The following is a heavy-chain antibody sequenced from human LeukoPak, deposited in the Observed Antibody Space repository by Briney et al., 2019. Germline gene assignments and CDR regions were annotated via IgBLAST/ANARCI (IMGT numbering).Heavy chain of an antibody. D-gene: IGHD3-16*01. CDR2: IYTSGST. V-gene: IGHV4-4*07. Sequence: SETLSLTCTVSGGSISSYYWSWIRQPAGKGLEWIGRIYTSGSTNYNPSLKSRVTMSVDTSKNQFSLKLSSVTAADTAVYYCARDRPPHYGPMAYMDVWGKGTTVTVSS. CDR1: GGSISSYY. J-gene: IGHJ6*03. CDR3: ARDRPPHYGPMAYMDV.